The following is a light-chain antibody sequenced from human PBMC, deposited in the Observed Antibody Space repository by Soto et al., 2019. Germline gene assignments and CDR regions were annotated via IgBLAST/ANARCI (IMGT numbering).Light chain of an antibody. Sequence: DIQMTQSPSTLSASVGDRVTITCRASQSISDWLAWYQQKPGKAPKLLIYAASSLESGVPSRLSGSGSGTEFTLTISSLQPDDFATYFCQHYSAYSVTFGQGTKVDSK. J-gene: IGKJ1*01. CDR1: QSISDW. CDR3: QHYSAYSVT. V-gene: IGKV1-5*01. CDR2: AAS.